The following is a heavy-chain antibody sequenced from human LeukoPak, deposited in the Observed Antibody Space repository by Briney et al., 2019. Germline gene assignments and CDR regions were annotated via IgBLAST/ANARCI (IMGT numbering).Heavy chain of an antibody. J-gene: IGHJ4*02. D-gene: IGHD2-21*01. CDR3: ARRGGDFFDY. Sequence: GGSLRLSCAASGFTFTNYWMTWVRQAPEKGLEWVANIKQDGSEKYYVDSVKGRFTISRDNAKNSLYLQMNSLRAEDTAIYYCARRGGDFFDYWGQGTLVTVSS. CDR2: IKQDGSEK. V-gene: IGHV3-7*01. CDR1: GFTFTNYW.